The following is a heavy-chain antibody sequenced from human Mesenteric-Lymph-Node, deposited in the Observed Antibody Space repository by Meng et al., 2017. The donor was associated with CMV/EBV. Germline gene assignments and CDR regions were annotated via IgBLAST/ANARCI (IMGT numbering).Heavy chain of an antibody. CDR3: ARVPYYDILTGPYFDY. D-gene: IGHD3-9*01. CDR1: GGSISTNHW. J-gene: IGHJ4*02. CDR2: IHHSGST. Sequence: GGSISTNHWCSWVRQAPGKGLEWIGEIHHSGSTNYSPSLKSRLTISVDESKTQFSLKLSSVTAADTAVYYCARVPYYDILTGPYFDYWGQGTLVTVSS. V-gene: IGHV4-4*02.